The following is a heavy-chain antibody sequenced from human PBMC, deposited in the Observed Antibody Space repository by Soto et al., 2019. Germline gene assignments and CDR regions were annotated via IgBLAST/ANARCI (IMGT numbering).Heavy chain of an antibody. D-gene: IGHD6-6*01. CDR3: ARDVPSGIAARLHAFDI. V-gene: IGHV1-69*13. CDR2: IIPIFGTA. J-gene: IGHJ3*02. Sequence: ASVKVSCKASGGTFSSYAISWVRQAPGQGLEWMGGIIPIFGTANYAQKFQGRVTITADESTSTAYMELSSLRSEDTAVYYCARDVPSGIAARLHAFDIWGPGTMLTVSS. CDR1: GGTFSSYA.